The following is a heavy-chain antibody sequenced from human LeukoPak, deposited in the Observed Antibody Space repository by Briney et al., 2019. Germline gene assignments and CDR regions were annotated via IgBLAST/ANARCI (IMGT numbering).Heavy chain of an antibody. J-gene: IGHJ4*02. Sequence: GGSLRLSCAASGFTFSSYSMNWVRQAPRKGLEWVSYISSSSSTIYYADSVKGRFTISRDNSKNTLYLQMNSLRAEDTAVYYCARGGSYFVPRYYFDYWGQGTLVTVSS. CDR2: ISSSSSTI. CDR3: ARGGSYFVPRYYFDY. V-gene: IGHV3-48*01. D-gene: IGHD3-9*01. CDR1: GFTFSSYS.